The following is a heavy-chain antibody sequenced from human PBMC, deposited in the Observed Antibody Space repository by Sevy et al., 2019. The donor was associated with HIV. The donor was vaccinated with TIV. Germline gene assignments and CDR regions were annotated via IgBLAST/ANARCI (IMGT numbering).Heavy chain of an antibody. CDR1: GGSISGGNYF. Sequence: SETLSLTWTVSGGSISGGNYFWSWIRQSPGKGLEWIGYIHYSGTTNYNPSLKSRVTISVDPSKNQFSLKLRSVTAADTAVYYCARDSGNYPYYFDYWGQGTLVTVSS. V-gene: IGHV4-61*01. J-gene: IGHJ4*01. CDR3: ARDSGNYPYYFDY. D-gene: IGHD1-26*01. CDR2: IHYSGTT.